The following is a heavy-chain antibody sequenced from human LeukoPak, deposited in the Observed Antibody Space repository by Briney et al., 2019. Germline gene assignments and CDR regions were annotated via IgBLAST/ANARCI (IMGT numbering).Heavy chain of an antibody. CDR3: AKAPLRYFDWLSLDAY. D-gene: IGHD3-9*01. Sequence: GGTLRLSCAASGFTFSSYGMSWVRQAPGKGLEWVSAVSGSGGTTHYADSVKGRFTISRDNSKNTLYLQMNSLRAEDTAVYYCAKAPLRYFDWLSLDAYWGQGTLVTVSS. CDR2: VSGSGGTT. V-gene: IGHV3-23*01. CDR1: GFTFSSYG. J-gene: IGHJ4*02.